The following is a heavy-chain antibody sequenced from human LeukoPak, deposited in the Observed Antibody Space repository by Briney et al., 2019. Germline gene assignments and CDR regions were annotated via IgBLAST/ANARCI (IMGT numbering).Heavy chain of an antibody. J-gene: IGHJ4*02. Sequence: GGSLRLSCAASGFTFSSYAMSWVRQAPGEGLEWVSAISGSGGSTYYADSVKGRFTISRDNSKNTLYLQMNSLRAEDTAVYYCAKAYDSSGYLPDYWGQGTLVTVSS. D-gene: IGHD3-22*01. CDR1: GFTFSSYA. CDR3: AKAYDSSGYLPDY. V-gene: IGHV3-23*01. CDR2: ISGSGGST.